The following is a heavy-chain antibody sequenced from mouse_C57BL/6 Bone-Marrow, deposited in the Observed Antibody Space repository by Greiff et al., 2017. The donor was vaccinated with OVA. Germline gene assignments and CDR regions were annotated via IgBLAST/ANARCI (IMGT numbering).Heavy chain of an antibody. V-gene: IGHV3-6*01. J-gene: IGHJ3*01. Sequence: EVQLQESGPGLVKPSQSLSLTCSVTGYSITSGYYWNWIRQFPGNKLEWMGYISYDGSNNYNPSLKNRISITRDTSKNQFFLKLNSVTTEDTATYYCARDSPYGSTWFAYWGQGTLVTVSA. D-gene: IGHD1-1*01. CDR3: ARDSPYGSTWFAY. CDR1: GYSITSGYY. CDR2: ISYDGSN.